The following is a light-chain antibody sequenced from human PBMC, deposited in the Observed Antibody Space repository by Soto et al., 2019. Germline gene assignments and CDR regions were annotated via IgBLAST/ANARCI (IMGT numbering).Light chain of an antibody. V-gene: IGLV2-14*01. CDR1: SSDVGGYED. CDR2: DVS. J-gene: IGLJ2*01. Sequence: QSVLTQPASVSGSPGQSITISCTGTSSDVGGYEDVSWYQQHPGTAPKLVIYDVSNRPSGVSNRFSGSKSGNTASLTISGLQAEEEADYYCSSYTSSSTVVFGGGTKVTVL. CDR3: SSYTSSSTVV.